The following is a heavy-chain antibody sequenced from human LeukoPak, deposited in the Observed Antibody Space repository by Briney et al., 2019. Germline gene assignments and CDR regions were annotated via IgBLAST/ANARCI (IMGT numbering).Heavy chain of an antibody. CDR3: AKDQRNYDILTGYEVSWFDP. D-gene: IGHD3-9*01. CDR2: IRYDGSNK. J-gene: IGHJ5*02. CDR1: GFTFSSYG. V-gene: IGHV3-30*02. Sequence: PGGSLRLSCAASGFTFSSYGMHWVRQAPGKGLEWVAFIRYDGSNKYYADSVKGRFTISRDNSKNTLYLQMNSLRAEDTAVYYCAKDQRNYDILTGYEVSWFDPWGQGTLVTVSS.